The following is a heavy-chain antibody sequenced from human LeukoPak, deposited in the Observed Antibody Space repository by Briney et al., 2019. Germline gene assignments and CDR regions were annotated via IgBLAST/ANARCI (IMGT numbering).Heavy chain of an antibody. CDR2: IIPIFGTA. J-gene: IGHJ4*02. CDR3: ATVSTYYYDSSGYYFDY. V-gene: IGHV1-69*05. CDR1: GGTFSSYA. Sequence: SVKVSCKASGGTFSSYAISWVRQAPGQGLEWMGGIIPIFGTANYAQKFQGRVTITTDESTGTAYMELSSLRSEDTAVYYCATVSTYYYDSSGYYFDYWGQGTLVTVSS. D-gene: IGHD3-22*01.